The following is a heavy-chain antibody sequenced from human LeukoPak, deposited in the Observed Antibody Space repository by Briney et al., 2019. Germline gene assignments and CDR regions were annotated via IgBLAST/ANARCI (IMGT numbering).Heavy chain of an antibody. CDR2: IIGSAVNT. CDR1: GLTVSSYG. CDR3: AKYTSGTSYRGLDQ. J-gene: IGHJ4*02. Sequence: PGESLRLSCGASGLTVSSYGMSWVRQAPGKGLEWVSTIIGSAVNTYYADSVKGRFTISRDDSKNTVYLQMNSLRAGDTAVYSCAKYTSGTSYRGLDQWGQGTLVTVSS. D-gene: IGHD3-10*01. V-gene: IGHV3-23*01.